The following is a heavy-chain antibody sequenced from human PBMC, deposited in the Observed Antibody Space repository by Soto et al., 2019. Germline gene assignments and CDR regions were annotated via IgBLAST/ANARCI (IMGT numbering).Heavy chain of an antibody. CDR1: GYTFTGYY. CDR3: ARGVCSGGSCYFDY. D-gene: IGHD2-15*01. J-gene: IGHJ4*02. V-gene: IGHV1-2*04. Sequence: ASVKVSCKASGYTFTGYYMHWVRQAPGRGLEWMGWINPNSGGTNYAQKFQGWVTMTRDTSISTAYMELSRLRSDDTAVYYCARGVCSGGSCYFDYWGQGTLVTVSS. CDR2: INPNSGGT.